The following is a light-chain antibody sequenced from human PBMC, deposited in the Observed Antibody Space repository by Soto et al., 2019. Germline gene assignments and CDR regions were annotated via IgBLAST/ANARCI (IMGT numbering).Light chain of an antibody. CDR2: AAS. V-gene: IGKV1-9*01. CDR3: QQLNSYPFT. J-gene: IGKJ5*01. Sequence: DIQLTQSPSFLSASIGDRVTVTCRASQGIGSYLAWYQQKPGKAPKLLIYAASTLQSGVPSRFRGGGSGTEFTLTISSLQPEDFATYYCQQLNSYPFTFGQGTRLEIK. CDR1: QGIGSY.